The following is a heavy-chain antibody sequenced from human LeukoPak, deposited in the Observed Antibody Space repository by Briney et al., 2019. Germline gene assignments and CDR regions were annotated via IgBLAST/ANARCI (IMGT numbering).Heavy chain of an antibody. J-gene: IGHJ4*02. Sequence: ASVKVSCKASGGTFSSYAISWVRQAPGQGLEWMGRIIPIFGTANYAQKFQGRVTITADESTSTAYMELSSLRSEDTAVYYCARAGGCSGGSCYPPPFDYWGQGTLVTVSS. CDR1: GGTFSSYA. CDR3: ARAGGCSGGSCYPPPFDY. V-gene: IGHV1-69*15. CDR2: IIPIFGTA. D-gene: IGHD2-15*01.